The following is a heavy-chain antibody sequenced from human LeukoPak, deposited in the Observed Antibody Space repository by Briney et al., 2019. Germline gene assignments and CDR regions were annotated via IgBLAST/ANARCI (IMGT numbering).Heavy chain of an antibody. V-gene: IGHV3-74*01. CDR2: INSDGSST. J-gene: IGHJ4*02. Sequence: GGSLRLSCAASGFTFSSYWMHWVRQAPGKGLVWVSRINSDGSSTSYADSVKGRFTISGDNAKNTLYLQMNSLRAEDTAVYYCAKDTGSGYDYFSYYFDYWGQGTLVTVSS. CDR1: GFTFSSYW. CDR3: AKDTGSGYDYFSYYFDY. D-gene: IGHD5-12*01.